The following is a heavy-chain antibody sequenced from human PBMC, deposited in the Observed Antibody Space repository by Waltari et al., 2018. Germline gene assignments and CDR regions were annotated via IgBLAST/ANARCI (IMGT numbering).Heavy chain of an antibody. J-gene: IGHJ5*02. CDR2: IYHERDE. Sequence: QMQLVESGGGVVQPGRSLRLSGAASGFTFNSSAMPWVRQAPGRGLAWVARIYHERDEQYTDSVKGRFTISRDNSKNTLFLQMNSLTGEDTAVYYCVRDGDYTTGYGLDLWGQGTLVTVSS. CDR1: GFTFNSSA. V-gene: IGHV3-30*04. CDR3: VRDGDYTTGYGLDL. D-gene: IGHD4-17*01.